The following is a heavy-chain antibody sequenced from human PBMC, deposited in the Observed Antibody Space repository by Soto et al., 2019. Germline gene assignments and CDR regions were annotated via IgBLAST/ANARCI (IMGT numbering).Heavy chain of an antibody. J-gene: IGHJ5*02. CDR3: ARDSYCGRDCYGVFDP. D-gene: IGHD2-21*02. V-gene: IGHV1-3*01. CDR1: GYTCINYA. Sequence: QVQLVQSGAEVKKPGASVKVSCKASGYTCINYAMHWVRQAPGQRLEWMGWINVGNGNTKYSQKFQGRVTITRDTSANTAYMELSSLRSEDTAVYYWARDSYCGRDCYGVFDPWGQGTLVTVSS. CDR2: INVGNGNT.